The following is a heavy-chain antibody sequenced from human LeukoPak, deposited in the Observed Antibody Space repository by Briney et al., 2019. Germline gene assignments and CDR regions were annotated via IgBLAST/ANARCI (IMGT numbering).Heavy chain of an antibody. J-gene: IGHJ4*02. D-gene: IGHD2-2*01. Sequence: GASVKVSCMASGGTFSSYAISWVRQAPGQGLEWMGGIIPIFGTANYAQKFQGRVTITADESTSTAYMELSRLRSDDTAVYYCARDTRGYCSSTSCYAPFDYWGQGTLVTVSS. CDR1: GGTFSSYA. V-gene: IGHV1-69*13. CDR3: ARDTRGYCSSTSCYAPFDY. CDR2: IIPIFGTA.